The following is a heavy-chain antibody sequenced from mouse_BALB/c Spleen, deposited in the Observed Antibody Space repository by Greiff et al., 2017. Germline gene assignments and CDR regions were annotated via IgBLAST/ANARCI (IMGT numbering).Heavy chain of an antibody. D-gene: IGHD3-3*01. CDR1: GYSFTGYY. J-gene: IGHJ4*01. CDR2: ISCYNGAT. V-gene: IGHV1S34*01. CDR3: ARKGTAYAMDY. Sequence: LVKPGASVKVSCKASGYSFTGYYMHWVKQSHGKSLEWIGYISCYNGATSYNQKFKGKATFTVDTSSSTAYMQFNSLTSEDSAVYYCARKGTAYAMDYWGQGTSVTVSS.